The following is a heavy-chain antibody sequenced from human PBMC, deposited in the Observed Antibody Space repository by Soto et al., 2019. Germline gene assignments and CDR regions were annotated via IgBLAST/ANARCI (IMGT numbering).Heavy chain of an antibody. CDR2: VIPILGMA. J-gene: IGHJ5*02. Sequence: QVQLVQSGAEVKKPGSSVKVSCEASGGTFSSYSFSWVRQAPGQGVEWMGRVIPILGMANYAQKFQGRVTITADKSTSTVYMEMSSLRSEDTAVYYCARGGAVVVPGAVDRPNWFDPWGQGTLVTVSS. D-gene: IGHD2-2*01. CDR1: GGTFSSYS. V-gene: IGHV1-69*02. CDR3: ARGGAVVVPGAVDRPNWFDP.